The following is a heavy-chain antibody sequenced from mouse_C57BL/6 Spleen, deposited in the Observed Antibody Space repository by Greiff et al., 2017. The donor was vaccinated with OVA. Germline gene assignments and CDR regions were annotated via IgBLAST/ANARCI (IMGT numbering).Heavy chain of an antibody. D-gene: IGHD1-1*01. CDR3: ASGSSPFDWYCDV. CDR1: GYTFTSYW. Sequence: QVQLQQSGAELVMPGASVKLSCKASGYTFTSYWMHWVKQRPGQGLEWIGEIDPSDSYTNYNQKFKGKSTLTVDKSSSTAYMQLSSLTSEDSAVYYCASGSSPFDWYCDVWGTGTTVTVSS. CDR2: IDPSDSYT. V-gene: IGHV1-69*01. J-gene: IGHJ1*03.